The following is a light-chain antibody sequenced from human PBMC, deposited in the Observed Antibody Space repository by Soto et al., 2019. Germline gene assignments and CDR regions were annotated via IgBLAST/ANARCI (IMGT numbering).Light chain of an antibody. CDR1: QSVGSY. V-gene: IGKV3-11*01. Sequence: EIVLIQSPATLSVSPGERATVPCRASQSVGSYLAWYQHKPGQAPRLLISDASTRATGIPARFSGSGSETDFTLTISSLEPEDSAVYYCQQYNNWPSFTFGGGTKVDIK. J-gene: IGKJ4*01. CDR3: QQYNNWPSFT. CDR2: DAS.